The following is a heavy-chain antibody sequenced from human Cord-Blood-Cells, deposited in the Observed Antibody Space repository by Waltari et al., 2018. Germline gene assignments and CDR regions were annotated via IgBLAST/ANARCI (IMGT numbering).Heavy chain of an antibody. V-gene: IGHV3-30-3*01. CDR2: ISYDGSNK. D-gene: IGHD2-2*01. J-gene: IGHJ4*02. CDR3: ARDRGSSTSCYYFDY. Sequence: QVQLVESGGGVVQPGRSLRLSCAASGFTFSSYAMHWVRQAPVKGLGWVAVISYDGSNKYYADSVKGRFTISRDNSKNTLYLQMNSLRAEDTAVYYCARDRGSSTSCYYFDYWGQGTLVTVSS. CDR1: GFTFSSYA.